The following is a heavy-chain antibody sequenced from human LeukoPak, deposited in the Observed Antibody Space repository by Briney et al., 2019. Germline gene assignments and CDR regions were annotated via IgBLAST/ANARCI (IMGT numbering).Heavy chain of an antibody. CDR1: GYTFTDYD. Sequence: ASVKVSCKASGYTFTDYDINWVRQATGQGLEWMGWMNPNSGNTGYTQKFQGRVTMTRNTSISTAYMELSSLRSEDTAVYYCARSALWFGESNWGQGTLVTVSS. D-gene: IGHD3-10*01. CDR2: MNPNSGNT. CDR3: ARSALWFGESN. J-gene: IGHJ4*02. V-gene: IGHV1-8*01.